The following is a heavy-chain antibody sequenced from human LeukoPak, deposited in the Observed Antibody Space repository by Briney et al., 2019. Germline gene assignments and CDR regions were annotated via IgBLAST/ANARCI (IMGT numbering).Heavy chain of an antibody. CDR2: IYTSGST. V-gene: IGHV4-4*07. J-gene: IGHJ3*02. CDR1: GGSISSYY. D-gene: IGHD3-10*01. CDR3: AGDFGSGTPGAFDI. Sequence: PSETLSLTCTVSGGSISSYYWSWIRQPAGKGLEWIGRIYTSGSTNYNPSLKSRVTMSVDTSKNQFSLKLSSVTAADTAVYYCAGDFGSGTPGAFDIWGQGTMVTVSS.